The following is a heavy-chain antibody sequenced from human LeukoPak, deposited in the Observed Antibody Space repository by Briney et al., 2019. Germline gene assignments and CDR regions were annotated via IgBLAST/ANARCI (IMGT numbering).Heavy chain of an antibody. Sequence: GGSLRLSCAASGVTFSSYGMHWVRQAPGKGLEWVTVISYDGSNKNYADSVKGRFTISRDNSKNTLYLQMNSLRAEDTAVYYCATDRSGYCSSTSCYALGDYWGQGTLVTVSS. D-gene: IGHD2-2*01. J-gene: IGHJ4*02. CDR3: ATDRSGYCSSTSCYALGDY. CDR2: ISYDGSNK. V-gene: IGHV3-30*03. CDR1: GVTFSSYG.